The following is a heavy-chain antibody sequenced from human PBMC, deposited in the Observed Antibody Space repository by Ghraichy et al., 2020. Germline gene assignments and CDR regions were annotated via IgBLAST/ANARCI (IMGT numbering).Heavy chain of an antibody. D-gene: IGHD2-15*01. CDR3: ARDRPWVNCSGGSCYSDYGMDV. V-gene: IGHV4-59*01. CDR2: IYYSGST. Sequence: SETLSLTCTVSGGSISSYYWSWIRQPPGKGLEWIGYIYYSGSTNYNPSLKSRVTISVDTSKNQFSLKLSSVTAADTAVYYCARDRPWVNCSGGSCYSDYGMDVWGQGTTVTVSS. CDR1: GGSISSYY. J-gene: IGHJ6*02.